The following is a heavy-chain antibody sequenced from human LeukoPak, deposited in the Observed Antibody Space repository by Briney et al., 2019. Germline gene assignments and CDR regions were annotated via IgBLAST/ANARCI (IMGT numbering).Heavy chain of an antibody. CDR2: ISWNSGSI. V-gene: IGHV3-9*01. Sequence: PGRSLRLSCAASGFTFDDYAMHWVRQAPGKGLEWVSGISWNSGSIGYADSVKGRFTISRDNAKNSLYLQMNSLRAEDTAVYYCANPYYDIRNYMDVWGKGTTVTVSS. CDR1: GFTFDDYA. CDR3: ANPYYDIRNYMDV. J-gene: IGHJ6*03. D-gene: IGHD3-9*01.